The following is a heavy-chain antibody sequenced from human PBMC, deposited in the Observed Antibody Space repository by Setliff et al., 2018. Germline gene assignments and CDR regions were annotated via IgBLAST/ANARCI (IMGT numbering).Heavy chain of an antibody. D-gene: IGHD5-12*01. CDR1: GYSISSGYY. J-gene: IGHJ3*02. Sequence: LSLTCTVSGYSISSGYYWGWIRQPPGKGLEWIGNMYHSGSVYYNPSLKSRVTISVDTSKNQFSLKLSSVTAADTAVYYCASCGYDWGDTYAFDIWGQGTMVTVS. CDR2: MYHSGSV. CDR3: ASCGYDWGDTYAFDI. V-gene: IGHV4-38-2*02.